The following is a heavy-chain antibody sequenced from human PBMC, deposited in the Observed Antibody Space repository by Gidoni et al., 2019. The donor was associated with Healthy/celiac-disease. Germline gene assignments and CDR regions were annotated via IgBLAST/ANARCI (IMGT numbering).Heavy chain of an antibody. Sequence: EVQLLESGGGLVQPGGSLRLYCAASGFTFRSYAMSWARQAPGKGLEGVSAISGSGGSTYYADSVKGRFTISRDNSKNTLYLQMNSLRAEDTAVYYCAKDPSRVGATQTDHWGQGTLVTVSS. CDR3: AKDPSRVGATQTDH. D-gene: IGHD1-26*01. CDR2: ISGSGGST. J-gene: IGHJ4*02. CDR1: GFTFRSYA. V-gene: IGHV3-23*01.